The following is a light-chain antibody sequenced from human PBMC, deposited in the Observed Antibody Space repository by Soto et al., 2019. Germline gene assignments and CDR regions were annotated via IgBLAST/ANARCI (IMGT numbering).Light chain of an antibody. CDR1: QNIRSY. V-gene: IGKV1-39*01. CDR3: QQGYSSRWT. CDR2: ATS. J-gene: IGKJ1*01. Sequence: DIQMTQSPSSLSASVGDRVTITCRASQNIRSYLNWYQQKPGKAPQLLIYATSSWQTGVPSRFSASGSGPDFSLVISDLQPEDSATYYCQQGYSSRWTSGRGTKVEI.